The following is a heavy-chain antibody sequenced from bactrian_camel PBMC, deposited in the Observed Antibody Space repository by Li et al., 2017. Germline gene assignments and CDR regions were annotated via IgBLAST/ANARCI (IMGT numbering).Heavy chain of an antibody. V-gene: IGHV3S1*01. Sequence: VQLVESGGGLVQPGESLRLSCVASGITFSRHDMSWVRQAPGKEVEWVAGITSLPSLFRAASYADSVKGRFTISRDNAKDALALQLNSLNTEDTAMYYCAKEGVVPGIYGMEHWGKGTQVTVSS. CDR1: GITFSRHD. CDR2: ITSLPSLFRAA. J-gene: IGHJ7*01. D-gene: IGHD7*01.